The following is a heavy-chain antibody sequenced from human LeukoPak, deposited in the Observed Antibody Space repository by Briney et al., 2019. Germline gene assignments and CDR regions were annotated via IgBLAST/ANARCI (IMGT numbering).Heavy chain of an antibody. Sequence: GGSLRLSCSASGFTFSGSAMHWVRQASGKGLEWVGRIRSKANSYATAYAASVKGRFTISRDDSKNTAYLQMNSLKTEDTAVYYCTSPPNLKNYWGQGTLVTVSS. CDR2: IRSKANSYAT. J-gene: IGHJ4*02. D-gene: IGHD1-14*01. CDR3: TSPPNLKNY. V-gene: IGHV3-73*01. CDR1: GFTFSGSA.